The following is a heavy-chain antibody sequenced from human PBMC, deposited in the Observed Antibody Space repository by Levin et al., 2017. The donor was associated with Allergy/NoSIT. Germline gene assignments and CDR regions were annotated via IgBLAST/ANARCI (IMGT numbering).Heavy chain of an antibody. CDR2: ISYDGSNK. J-gene: IGHJ5*02. V-gene: IGHV3-30-3*01. D-gene: IGHD5-24*01. Sequence: SGGSLRLSCAASGFTFSSYAMHWVRQAPGKGLEWVAVISYDGSNKYYADSVKGRFTISRDNSKNTLYLQMNSLRAEDTAVYYCARAKVEMATISWFDPWGQGTLVTVSS. CDR3: ARAKVEMATISWFDP. CDR1: GFTFSSYA.